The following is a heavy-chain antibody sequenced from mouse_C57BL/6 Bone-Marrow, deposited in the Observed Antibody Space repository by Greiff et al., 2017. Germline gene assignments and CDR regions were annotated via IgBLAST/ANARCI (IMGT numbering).Heavy chain of an antibody. V-gene: IGHV1-62-2*01. Sequence: QVQLQQSGAELVKPGASVKMSCKASGYTFTEYTIHWVKQRSGQGLEWIGWFYPGSGSIKYNEKFKDKATLPADKSSSTVYMELSRLTSEDSAVYFCARHVYYYGSSLYYYAMDYWGQGTSVTVSS. D-gene: IGHD1-1*01. CDR1: GYTFTEYT. CDR2: FYPGSGSI. J-gene: IGHJ4*01. CDR3: ARHVYYYGSSLYYYAMDY.